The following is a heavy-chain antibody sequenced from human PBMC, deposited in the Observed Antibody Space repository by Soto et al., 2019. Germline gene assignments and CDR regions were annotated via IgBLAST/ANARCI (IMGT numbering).Heavy chain of an antibody. D-gene: IGHD5-18*01. Sequence: QVQLVESGGGVVQPGRSLRLSCAASGFTFSSYGMHWVRQAPGKGLEWVAVLWYDGSNKYYADSVKGRFTISRDNSKNTLYLQMNSLRAEDTAVYYCARSLGYTYWGQGTLVTVSS. V-gene: IGHV3-33*01. J-gene: IGHJ4*02. CDR1: GFTFSSYG. CDR3: ARSLGYTY. CDR2: LWYDGSNK.